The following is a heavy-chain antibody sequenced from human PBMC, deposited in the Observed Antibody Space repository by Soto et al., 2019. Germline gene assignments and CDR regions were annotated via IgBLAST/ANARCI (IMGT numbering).Heavy chain of an antibody. V-gene: IGHV4-39*02. CDR3: ARESVPRITIFGVVPNWFDP. CDR1: CGSISSSNYY. D-gene: IGHD3-3*01. CDR2: ISRSGYT. Sequence: TSETLSLTCTVSCGSISSSNYYWGWIRQPPGKGLEWIGSISRSGYTQYNPSLKSRVTISVDTSKNQFSLKLSSVTAADTAVYYCARESVPRITIFGVVPNWFDPWGQGTLVTV. J-gene: IGHJ5*02.